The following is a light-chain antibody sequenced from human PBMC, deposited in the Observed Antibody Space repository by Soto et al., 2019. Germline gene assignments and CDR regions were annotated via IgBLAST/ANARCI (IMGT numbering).Light chain of an antibody. J-gene: IGKJ1*01. CDR3: QQTYSSPRT. CDR2: AAS. Sequence: DIQMTQSPSSLSASVGDRVTITCRASQSISSYLNWYQQKPGKAPNLLIYAASSLQTGVTSRFTGSGSGTDFTLTISNLQPEDFAVYYCQQTYSSPRTVGQGTKVEI. CDR1: QSISSY. V-gene: IGKV1-39*01.